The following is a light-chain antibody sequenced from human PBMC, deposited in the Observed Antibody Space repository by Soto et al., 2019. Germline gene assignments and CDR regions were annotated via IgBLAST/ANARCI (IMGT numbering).Light chain of an antibody. CDR3: GSWDTSLGAGRV. Sequence: QSLLKQPPSVSAAPGQTVTIACSGSSSNIGYNFVSWYQQLPGAAPQLIIYDNDKRPSGIPDRFSGSKSGASATLAITGLQHGDEADYYSGSWDTSLGAGRVFGGGTQLTVL. J-gene: IGLJ3*02. CDR2: DND. V-gene: IGLV1-51*01. CDR1: SSNIGYNF.